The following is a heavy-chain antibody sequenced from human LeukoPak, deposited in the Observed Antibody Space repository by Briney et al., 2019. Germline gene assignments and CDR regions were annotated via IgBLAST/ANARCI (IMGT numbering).Heavy chain of an antibody. V-gene: IGHV4-34*01. Sequence: SETLSLTCAVYGGSFSGYYWSWIRQPPGKGLEWIGEINHSGSTNYNPSLKSRVTISVDTSKNQFSLTLSSVAAADTAVYYCARGQKYRNGYTVTELGSGYFDYWGQGTLVTVSS. CDR2: INHSGST. D-gene: IGHD5-18*01. J-gene: IGHJ4*02. CDR1: GGSFSGYY. CDR3: ARGQKYRNGYTVTELGSGYFDY.